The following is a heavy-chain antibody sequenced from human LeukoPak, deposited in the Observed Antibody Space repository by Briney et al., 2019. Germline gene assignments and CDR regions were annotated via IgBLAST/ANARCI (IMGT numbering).Heavy chain of an antibody. D-gene: IGHD2-21*01. Sequence: GSLRLSCAASGLDLSGYWMHWVRQAPGKGLVWVSRINSDGSSATYANSVQGRFIISRDNAKKTLYLQMSSLRAEDTAVYCCACDRYYHPDYWGQGTLVTVSS. CDR2: INSDGSSA. CDR1: GLDLSGYW. V-gene: IGHV3-74*01. CDR3: ACDRYYHPDY. J-gene: IGHJ4*02.